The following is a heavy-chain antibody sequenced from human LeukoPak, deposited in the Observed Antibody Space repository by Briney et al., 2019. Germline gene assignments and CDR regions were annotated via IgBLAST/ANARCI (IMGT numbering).Heavy chain of an antibody. D-gene: IGHD4-17*01. V-gene: IGHV3-33*05. CDR3: AREWGYYGDQPFDY. J-gene: IGHJ4*02. CDR2: ISSDENNK. Sequence: SLRCYCAAYGFTFCYFLLHRQRPAPGLELEGWVNISSDENNKYHADSVRGRFTISRDNSKNTLFLQMNSLRAEDTAVYYCAREWGYYGDQPFDYWGQGTLVTVSS. CDR1: GFTFCYFL.